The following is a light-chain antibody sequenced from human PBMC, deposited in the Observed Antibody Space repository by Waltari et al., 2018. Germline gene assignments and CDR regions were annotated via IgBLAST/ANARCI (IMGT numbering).Light chain of an antibody. Sequence: IVLTQSPATLSVSPGERATLSCRDSQCISNNLAWFQERPGQAPRLLIYGRSTRATGVPARFSGSESGTYCTVVISSLQSEDFAVYYCQQYGYSPRTFGQGTKVEIK. CDR1: QCISNN. CDR2: GRS. V-gene: IGKV3-15*01. CDR3: QQYGYSPRT. J-gene: IGKJ1*01.